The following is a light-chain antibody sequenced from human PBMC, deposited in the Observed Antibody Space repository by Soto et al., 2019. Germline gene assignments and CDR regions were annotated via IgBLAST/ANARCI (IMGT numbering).Light chain of an antibody. J-gene: IGLJ3*02. CDR3: GAHAGSNTWV. CDR1: SGDIGAYNY. CDR2: EVN. Sequence: QSALTQSPSASASPGQSVTISCTGSSGDIGAYNYVSWYQQHPGKAPKLIIYEVNKRPSGVPDRFSGSKSGITASLTVSGLQADDEADYYCGAHAGSNTWVFGGGPKATVL. V-gene: IGLV2-8*01.